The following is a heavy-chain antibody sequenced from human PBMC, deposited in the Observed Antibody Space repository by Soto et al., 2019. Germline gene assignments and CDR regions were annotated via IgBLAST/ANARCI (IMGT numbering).Heavy chain of an antibody. J-gene: IGHJ6*02. CDR3: TRDHDSSSWYGAYSYFYGMDV. CDR2: IRSKAYGGTT. V-gene: IGHV3-49*03. D-gene: IGHD6-13*01. CDR1: GFTFGDYA. Sequence: GGSLRLSCTASGFTFGDYAMSWFRQAPGKGLEWVGFIRSKAYGGTTEYAASVKGRFTISRDDYKSIAYLQMNSLKTEDTAVYYCTRDHDSSSWYGAYSYFYGMDVWVQGTTVTVSS.